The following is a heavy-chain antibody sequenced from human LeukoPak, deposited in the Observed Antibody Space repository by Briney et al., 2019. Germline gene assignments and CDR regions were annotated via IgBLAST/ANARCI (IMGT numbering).Heavy chain of an antibody. Sequence: SETLSLTCSVSGYSIGSGYYWGWIRPPPGKGLEWIGSIYHSGSTYYNPSLKSRSTISVDTSKNQFSLKLSSVTAADTAVYYCARDASGSYSSGYWGQGTLVTVSS. CDR1: GYSIGSGYY. CDR2: IYHSGST. V-gene: IGHV4-38-2*02. D-gene: IGHD1-26*01. J-gene: IGHJ4*02. CDR3: ARDASGSYSSGY.